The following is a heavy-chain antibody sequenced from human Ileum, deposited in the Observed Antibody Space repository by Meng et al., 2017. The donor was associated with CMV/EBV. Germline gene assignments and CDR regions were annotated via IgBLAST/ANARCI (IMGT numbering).Heavy chain of an antibody. V-gene: IGHV3-30*02. CDR2: IQYDESEK. J-gene: IGHJ4*02. Sequence: GESLKISCAATGFPFSNHGMHWVRQAPGKGLEWVASIQYDESEKNYADSVRGRFTISRDNSENTLYLQMNSLRVEDTAVYYCARGHGYDPYFDYWGQGTLVTVSS. CDR1: GFPFSNHG. CDR3: ARGHGYDPYFDY. D-gene: IGHD5-12*01.